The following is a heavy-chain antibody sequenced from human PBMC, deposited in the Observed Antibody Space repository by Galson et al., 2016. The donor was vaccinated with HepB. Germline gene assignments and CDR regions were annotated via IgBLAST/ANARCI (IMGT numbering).Heavy chain of an antibody. J-gene: IGHJ6*04. CDR2: IADSGST. D-gene: IGHD6-19*01. CDR1: GGSISTYY. CDR3: AREGAYSSVWRLYYAMDV. V-gene: IGHV4-59*01. Sequence: ETLSLTCTVSGGSISTYYWTWIRQSPGKGLEWIGYIADSGSTNYNPSLKGRVTISIDTSKNHFSLNLRSVTAADTAVYYCAREGAYSSVWRLYYAMDVWGNGITVTVSS.